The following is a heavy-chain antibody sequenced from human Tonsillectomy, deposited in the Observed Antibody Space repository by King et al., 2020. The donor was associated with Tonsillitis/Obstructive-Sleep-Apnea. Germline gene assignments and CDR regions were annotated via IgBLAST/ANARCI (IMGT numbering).Heavy chain of an antibody. Sequence: QLVQSGAEMKKTGASVKVSCKASGYTFTSYGISWVRQAPGQGLEWMGWISAYNGNTNYAQKFQGRVTMTTDTSTRTAYMELRRLRAADTAVYYCATTKEETYHSDSSVYSRAAWFDPCGQGSQGTVSS. CDR3: ATTKEETYHSDSSVYSRAAWFDP. CDR1: GYTFTSYG. J-gene: IGHJ5*02. D-gene: IGHD3-22*01. V-gene: IGHV1-18*01. CDR2: ISAYNGNT.